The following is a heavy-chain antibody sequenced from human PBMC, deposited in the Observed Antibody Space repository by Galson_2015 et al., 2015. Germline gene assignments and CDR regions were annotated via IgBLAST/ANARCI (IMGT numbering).Heavy chain of an antibody. CDR2: IYYSGST. V-gene: IGHV4-59*01. J-gene: IGHJ4*02. D-gene: IGHD5-18*01. CDR3: ATSDSYGYYAIDY. CDR1: GGSISIYY. Sequence: SETLSLTCTVSGGSISIYYWSWIRQPPGKGLEWIGYIYYSGSTNYNPSLKSRVTISVDTSKNQFSLKLSSVTAADTAVYYCATSDSYGYYAIDYWGQGTLVTVSS.